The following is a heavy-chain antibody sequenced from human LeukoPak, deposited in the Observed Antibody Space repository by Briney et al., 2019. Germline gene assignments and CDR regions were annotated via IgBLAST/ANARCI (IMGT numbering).Heavy chain of an antibody. CDR3: AGSQAVLEYFQH. V-gene: IGHV4-34*01. J-gene: IGHJ1*01. Sequence: SEALSLTCAVYGGSFSGYYWSWIRQPPGEGVEWSGEINHSGSTNYNPSLKSRVTISVDTSKNQFSLKLSSVTAADTAVYYCAGSQAVLEYFQHWGRGTLVTVSS. CDR1: GGSFSGYY. CDR2: INHSGST. D-gene: IGHD6-19*01.